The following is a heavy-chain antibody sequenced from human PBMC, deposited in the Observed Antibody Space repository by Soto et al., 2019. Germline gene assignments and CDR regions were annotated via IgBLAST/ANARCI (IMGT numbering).Heavy chain of an antibody. CDR3: ARRKQGSAPPYFDS. CDR2: MNPYNGNA. J-gene: IGHJ4*02. Sequence: ASVKVSCKASGYTFITYDIHWVRQATGQGLEWMGWMNPYNGNAGYAQKFQGRVTMTRNTSISTAYMERSSLRSEDTAVYFCARRKQGSAPPYFDSWGQGTLVT. V-gene: IGHV1-8*01. CDR1: GYTFITYD.